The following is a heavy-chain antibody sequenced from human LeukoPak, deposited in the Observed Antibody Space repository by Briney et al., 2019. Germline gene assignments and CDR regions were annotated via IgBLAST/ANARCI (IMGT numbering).Heavy chain of an antibody. Sequence: GGSLRLSCAASGFTFRGFGMTWVRQAPGKGLEWVANIREDGSEKYYVDSVNGRFTISRDNAKNSLSLQMNSLRAEDMGVYYCARGRGIGAWGQGTTVTVSS. CDR2: IREDGSEK. CDR1: GFTFRGFG. V-gene: IGHV3-7*01. J-gene: IGHJ6*02. CDR3: ARGRGIGA.